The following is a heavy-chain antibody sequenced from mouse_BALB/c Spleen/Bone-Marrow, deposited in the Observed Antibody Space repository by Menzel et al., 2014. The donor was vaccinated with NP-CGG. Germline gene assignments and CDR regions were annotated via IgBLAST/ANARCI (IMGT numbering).Heavy chain of an antibody. CDR1: GYTFTEYT. V-gene: IGHV1-18*01. Sequence: DVQLVESGPELVKPGASVKISCKTSGYTFTEYTIHWVKQSQGKSLEWIGGINPNNGGTSYNQKFKGKATLTVDKSSSTAYMELRSLTSEDSAVYYCARRYYGPYVMDNWGQGTSVTVSS. D-gene: IGHD1-1*01. CDR3: ARRYYGPYVMDN. J-gene: IGHJ4*01. CDR2: INPNNGGT.